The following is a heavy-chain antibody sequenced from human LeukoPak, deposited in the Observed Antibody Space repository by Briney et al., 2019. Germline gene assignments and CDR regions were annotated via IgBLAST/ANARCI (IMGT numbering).Heavy chain of an antibody. CDR3: AGQIENWGGGTY. CDR1: GFTFGSYW. CDR2: INSDGSST. J-gene: IGHJ4*02. V-gene: IGHV3-74*01. D-gene: IGHD7-27*01. Sequence: GGSLRLSCAASGFTFGSYWMHWVRQAPGKGRVWVSRINSDGSSTSYADSVKGRFTISRDNAKNSLYLQMNSLRAEDTAVYYCAGQIENWGGGTYWGQGTLVTVSS.